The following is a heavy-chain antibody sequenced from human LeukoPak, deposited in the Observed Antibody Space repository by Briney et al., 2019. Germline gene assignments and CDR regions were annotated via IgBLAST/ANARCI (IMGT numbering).Heavy chain of an antibody. CDR1: GFTFSSYH. Sequence: PGGSLRLSCAASGFTFSSYHMNWVRQAPGKGLEWVSSITSSSSYIYYADSVKGRFTISRDNAKNSLYLQMNSLRAEDTAVYYCARFIAAPYYFDYWGRGTLVTVSS. J-gene: IGHJ4*02. D-gene: IGHD6-13*01. CDR3: ARFIAAPYYFDY. CDR2: ITSSSSYI. V-gene: IGHV3-21*01.